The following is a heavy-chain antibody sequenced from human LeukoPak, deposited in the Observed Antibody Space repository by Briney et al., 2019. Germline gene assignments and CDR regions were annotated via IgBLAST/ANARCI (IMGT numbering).Heavy chain of an antibody. D-gene: IGHD2-15*01. CDR1: GGTFSSYA. V-gene: IGHV1-69*13. Sequence: SVKVSCKASGGTFSSYAISWVRQAPGQGLEWMGGIIPIFGTANYAQKFQGRVTITADESTSTAYMELSSLRSEDTAVYYCARDSLGYCSGGSCYSGFDPWGQGTLVTVSS. J-gene: IGHJ5*02. CDR3: ARDSLGYCSGGSCYSGFDP. CDR2: IIPIFGTA.